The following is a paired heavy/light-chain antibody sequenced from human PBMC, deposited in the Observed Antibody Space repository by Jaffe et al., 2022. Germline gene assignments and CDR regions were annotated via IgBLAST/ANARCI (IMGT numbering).Heavy chain of an antibody. J-gene: IGHJ4*02. CDR3: TTARDTGDYFDS. D-gene: IGHD4-17*01. Sequence: EIQLVESGGGLVKPGGSLRLSCVASGFIFKTYTMNWVRQAPGKGLEWVSSITNIGGGYRYYANSVKGRFTISRDDAKNSLFLQMSSLRDEDTAIYYCTTARDTGDYFDSWGLGALVTVSS. CDR1: GFIFKTYT. V-gene: IGHV3-21*01. CDR2: ITNIGGGYR.
Light chain of an antibody. V-gene: IGKV1-NL1*01. Sequence: DIQMTQSPSSLSASVGDRVTITCRATQGLGDSLAWYRQEPGKAPNLLIYSGSKLEAGVPSRFSGSGSGPFYTLTINSLQPEDSATYYCQQYSNTPYTFGQGTKVEIK. CDR1: QGLGDS. CDR3: QQYSNTPYT. CDR2: SGS. J-gene: IGKJ2*01.